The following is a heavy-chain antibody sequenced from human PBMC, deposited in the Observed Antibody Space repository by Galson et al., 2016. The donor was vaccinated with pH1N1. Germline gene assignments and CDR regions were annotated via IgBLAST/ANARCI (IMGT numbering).Heavy chain of an antibody. CDR3: EKERCREFLHFPFEAFDF. CDR1: GFTFKNYV. V-gene: IGHV3-23*01. J-gene: IGHJ3*01. Sequence: SLRLSCATSGFTFKNYVMSWVRQAPGKGLEWVAVISGRGGNTYYADSVKGRFTISRDNFKNTLYLETNTLQEDDTAVYYCEKERCREFLHFPFEAFDFWGQGTMVSVSA. D-gene: IGHD3-10*01. CDR2: ISGRGGNT.